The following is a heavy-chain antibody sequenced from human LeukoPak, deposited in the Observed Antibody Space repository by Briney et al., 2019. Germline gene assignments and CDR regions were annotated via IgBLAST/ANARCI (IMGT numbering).Heavy chain of an antibody. Sequence: PSETLSLTCTVSGGSISSSSYYWGRVRQPPGKGLEWIGSIYYSGSTYYNPSLKSRVTISVDTSKNQFSLKLSSVTAADTAVYYCASIVVVPAAIGSSPDYWGQGTLVTVSS. D-gene: IGHD2-2*01. J-gene: IGHJ4*02. V-gene: IGHV4-39*01. CDR1: GGSISSSSYY. CDR3: ASIVVVPAAIGSSPDY. CDR2: IYYSGST.